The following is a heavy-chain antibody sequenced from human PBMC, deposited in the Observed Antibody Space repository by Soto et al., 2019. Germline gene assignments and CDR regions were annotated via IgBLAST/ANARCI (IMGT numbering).Heavy chain of an antibody. V-gene: IGHV4-34*01. CDR3: AGLLMNGWRRENWFDT. Sequence: PXETLSLTCAVYGGSFSGYYWSWIRQPPGKGLEWIGEINHSGTTNYSPSLKSRVTVSVDTSKNQFSLKLRSVTAADTAVYYCAGLLMNGWRRENWFDTWGQGTLVTVSS. CDR1: GGSFSGYY. D-gene: IGHD6-19*01. J-gene: IGHJ5*02. CDR2: INHSGTT.